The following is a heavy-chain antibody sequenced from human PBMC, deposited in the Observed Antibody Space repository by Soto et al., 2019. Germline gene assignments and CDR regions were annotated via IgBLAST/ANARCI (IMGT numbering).Heavy chain of an antibody. CDR3: ARDGLGDFWSGGAFDI. D-gene: IGHD3-3*01. Sequence: VQLVESGGGLVKPGGSLRLSCAASGFTFSSYSMNWVRQAPGKGLEWVSSISSSSSYIYYADSVKGRFTISRDNAKNSLYLQMNSLRAEDTAVYYCARDGLGDFWSGGAFDIWGQGTMVTVSS. CDR1: GFTFSSYS. CDR2: ISSSSSYI. J-gene: IGHJ3*02. V-gene: IGHV3-21*01.